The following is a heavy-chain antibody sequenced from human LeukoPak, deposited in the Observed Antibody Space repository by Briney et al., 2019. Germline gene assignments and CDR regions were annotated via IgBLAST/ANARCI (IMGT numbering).Heavy chain of an antibody. CDR3: ARVSLVGATSDY. J-gene: IGHJ4*02. Sequence: GGSLRLSCAASGFTVSSNYMNWVRQAPGKGLEWVSFISSGSDTIYYADSVKGRFTISRDNAKNSLYLQMNTLRDEDTAVYYCARVSLVGATSDYWGQGTLVTVSS. CDR1: GFTVSSNY. V-gene: IGHV3-48*02. D-gene: IGHD1-26*01. CDR2: ISSGSDTI.